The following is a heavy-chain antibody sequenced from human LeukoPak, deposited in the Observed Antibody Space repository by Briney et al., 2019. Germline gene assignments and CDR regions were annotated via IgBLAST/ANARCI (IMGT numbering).Heavy chain of an antibody. Sequence: ASVKVSCKASDYTFVSFGITWVRQAPGQGLEWMGWISAYNGNRKIAQKFQGRVILTTDTSARTAYMELGNLKSDDTAVYYCASIDSWNDWDYWGQGTLVTVSS. CDR2: ISAYNGNR. J-gene: IGHJ4*02. V-gene: IGHV1-18*01. CDR3: ASIDSWNDWDY. CDR1: DYTFVSFG. D-gene: IGHD1-1*01.